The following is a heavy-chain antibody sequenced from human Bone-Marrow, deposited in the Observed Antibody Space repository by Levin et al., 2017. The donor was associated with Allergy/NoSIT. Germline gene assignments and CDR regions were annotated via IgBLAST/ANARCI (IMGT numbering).Heavy chain of an antibody. CDR1: GFSFSTYW. J-gene: IGHJ4*02. V-gene: IGHV3-7*01. CDR3: AQGHWLDN. CDR2: MDTNGRVK. Sequence: SCAASGFSFSTYWMTWVRQVPGKGLEWVASMDTNGRVKYYMDAVKGRFTISRDNARNSLFLQLNSLRVEDTATYYCAQGHWLDNWGQGTLVIVSS. D-gene: IGHD3-3*02.